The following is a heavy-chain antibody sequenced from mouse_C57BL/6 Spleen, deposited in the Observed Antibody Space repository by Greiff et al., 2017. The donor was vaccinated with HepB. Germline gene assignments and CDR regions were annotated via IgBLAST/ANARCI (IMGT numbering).Heavy chain of an antibody. D-gene: IGHD2-3*01. CDR1: GYTFTDYY. CDR2: INPNNGGT. Sequence: EVQLQQSGPELVKPGASVKISCKASGYTFTDYYMNWVKQSHGKSLEWIGDINPNNGGTSYNQKFKGKATLTVDKSSSTAYMELRSLTSEDSAVYYCARSGEDYDGYRYWGQGTTLTVSS. J-gene: IGHJ2*01. V-gene: IGHV1-26*01. CDR3: ARSGEDYDGYRY.